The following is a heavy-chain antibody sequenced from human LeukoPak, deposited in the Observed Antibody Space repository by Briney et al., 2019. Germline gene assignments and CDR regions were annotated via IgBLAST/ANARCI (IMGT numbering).Heavy chain of an antibody. D-gene: IGHD3-22*01. J-gene: IGHJ4*02. Sequence: GRSLRLSCAASGFTFSSYAMHWVRQAPGKGLEWVAVISYDGSNKYYADSVKGRFTISRDNSKNSLYLQMNSLRAEDTAVYYCARGHYYDSSGYRYYFDYWGQGTLVTVSS. CDR2: ISYDGSNK. CDR3: ARGHYYDSSGYRYYFDY. V-gene: IGHV3-30-3*01. CDR1: GFTFSSYA.